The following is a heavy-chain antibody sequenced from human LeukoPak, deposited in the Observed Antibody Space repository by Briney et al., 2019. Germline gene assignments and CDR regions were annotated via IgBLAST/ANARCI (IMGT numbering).Heavy chain of an antibody. CDR3: ASNRGSSGWYLLYYFDY. V-gene: IGHV3-21*01. CDR1: GFTFSSYS. CDR2: ISSSSSYI. D-gene: IGHD6-19*01. Sequence: GGSLRLSCAASGFTFSSYSMNWVRQAPGKGLEWVSSISSSSSYIYYADSVKGGFNISRDNAKNSLYLQMNSLRAEDTAVYYCASNRGSSGWYLLYYFDYWGQGTLVTVSS. J-gene: IGHJ4*02.